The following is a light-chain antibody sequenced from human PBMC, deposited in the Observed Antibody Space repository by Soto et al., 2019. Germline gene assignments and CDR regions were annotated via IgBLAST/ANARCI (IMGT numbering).Light chain of an antibody. J-gene: IGLJ3*02. CDR3: ETWDRNSRV. CDR2: VEGDGSD. CDR1: SRHSGYI. V-gene: IGLV4-60*02. Sequence: QLVLTQSSSASASLGSSVKLTCTLSSRHSGYIIAWHQQQPGKAPRYLMKVEGDGSDIRGSGVPDRFSGSSSGADRYLTISNLQFEDEADYYCETWDRNSRVFGGGTKLTVL.